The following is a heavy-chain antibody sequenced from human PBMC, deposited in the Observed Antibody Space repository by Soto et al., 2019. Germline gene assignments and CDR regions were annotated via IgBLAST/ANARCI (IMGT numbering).Heavy chain of an antibody. V-gene: IGHV4-34*01. Sequence: PSETLSLTCAVYAGSFSDNYWSWIRQPPGKGLEWIGEINHSGTTNYNPSLKSRVTISVDTSKNQFSLKLSSVTAADTAVYYCARGLTYCSSTTCAETRFDPWGQGTLVTVS. D-gene: IGHD2-2*01. CDR3: ARGLTYCSSTTCAETRFDP. CDR2: INHSGTT. CDR1: AGSFSDNY. J-gene: IGHJ5*02.